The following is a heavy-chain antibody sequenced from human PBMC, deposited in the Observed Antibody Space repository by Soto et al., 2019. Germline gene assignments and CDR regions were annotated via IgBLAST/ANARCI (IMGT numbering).Heavy chain of an antibody. CDR3: AKSSELLRFGFFDL. D-gene: IGHD3-10*01. CDR2: ISFDGSNK. V-gene: IGHV3-30*18. Sequence: PGGSLRLSCAASGFTFSSYAMHWVRQAPGKGLEWVTLISFDGSNKYYRDSVKGRFTISRDNSKNSLYLQMNSLRAEDTAVYYCAKSSELLRFGFFDLWGQGTLVTVSS. CDR1: GFTFSSYA. J-gene: IGHJ4*02.